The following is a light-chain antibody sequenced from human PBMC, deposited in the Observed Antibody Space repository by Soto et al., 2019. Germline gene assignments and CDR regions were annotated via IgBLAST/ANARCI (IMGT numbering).Light chain of an antibody. V-gene: IGKV3-11*01. Sequence: EIVLTQSPATLSLSPGERATLSCRASQSVSRYLAWYQQKPGQAPRLLIYDASNRATGVPPRFSGSGSGTDFTNTITSLAPEDSAVYYCQQRSRTFGGGTRVEIK. CDR3: QQRSRT. CDR1: QSVSRY. CDR2: DAS. J-gene: IGKJ4*01.